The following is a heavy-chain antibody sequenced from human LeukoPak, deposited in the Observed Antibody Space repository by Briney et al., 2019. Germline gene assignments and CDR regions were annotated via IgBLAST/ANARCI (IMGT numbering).Heavy chain of an antibody. D-gene: IGHD4-17*01. V-gene: IGHV4-38-2*02. J-gene: IGHJ5*02. CDR3: TRDTGTTGEVKFDP. CDR1: GYSISSGYY. Sequence: PSETLSLTCTVSGYSISSGYYWGWIRQPPGKGLEWIGSIYHSGSTYYNPSLKSRVTISVDTSKNQFSLKLSSVTAADTAVYYCTRDTGTTGEVKFDPWGQGTLVTVSS. CDR2: IYHSGST.